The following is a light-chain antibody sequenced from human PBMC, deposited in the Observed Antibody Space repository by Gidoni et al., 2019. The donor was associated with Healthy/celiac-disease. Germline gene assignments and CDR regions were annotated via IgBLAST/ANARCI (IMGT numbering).Light chain of an antibody. CDR2: GAS. J-gene: IGKJ4*01. CDR3: QQYRTGST. V-gene: IGKV3-20*01. Sequence: EIVLPHSPGTLSWSPGERATLSCRASQSVSSSYLAWYQQKPGQAPRLLIYGASSRATGIPDRVSGSGSGTDFTLTISRLEPEDFAVYYCQQYRTGSTFGGGTKVEIK. CDR1: QSVSSSY.